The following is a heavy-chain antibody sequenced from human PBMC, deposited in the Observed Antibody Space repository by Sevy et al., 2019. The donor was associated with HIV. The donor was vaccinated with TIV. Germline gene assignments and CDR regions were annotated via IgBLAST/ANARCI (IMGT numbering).Heavy chain of an antibody. V-gene: IGHV3-64*01. Sequence: GGSLRLSCAASGFTFSSYAMHWVRQAPGKGLEYVSAISSNGGSTYYANSVKDRFTISRDNSKNTLYLQMGSLRAEDMAVYYCARGRWLQFATFDYWGQGTLVTVSS. CDR2: ISSNGGST. D-gene: IGHD5-12*01. CDR1: GFTFSSYA. CDR3: ARGRWLQFATFDY. J-gene: IGHJ4*02.